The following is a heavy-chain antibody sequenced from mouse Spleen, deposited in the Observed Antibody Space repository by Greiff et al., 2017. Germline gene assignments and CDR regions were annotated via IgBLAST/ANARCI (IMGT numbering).Heavy chain of an antibody. D-gene: IGHD2-4*01. CDR1: GFTFSSYA. V-gene: IGHV5-9-3*01. Sequence: EVHLVESGGGLVKPGGSLKLSCAASGFTFSSYAMSWVRQTPEKRLEWVATISSGGSYTYYPDSVKGRFTISRDNAKNTLYLQMSSLRSEDTAMYYCARRSTMITTDYFDYWGQGTTLTVSS. J-gene: IGHJ2*01. CDR3: ARRSTMITTDYFDY. CDR2: ISSGGSYT.